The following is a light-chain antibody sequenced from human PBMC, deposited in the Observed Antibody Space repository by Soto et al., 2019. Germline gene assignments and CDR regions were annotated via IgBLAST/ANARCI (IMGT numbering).Light chain of an antibody. CDR1: SSNIGNNY. CDR3: AAWDDSLDGPV. CDR2: DNN. V-gene: IGLV1-51*01. J-gene: IGLJ3*02. Sequence: QSVLTQPPSVSAAPGQKVTISCSGSSSNIGNNYLSWYQQLPGTAPKLLIYDNNQRPSGVPDRFSGSKSGASASLAIGGLQSEDEADYFCAAWDDSLDGPVFGGGTKLTVL.